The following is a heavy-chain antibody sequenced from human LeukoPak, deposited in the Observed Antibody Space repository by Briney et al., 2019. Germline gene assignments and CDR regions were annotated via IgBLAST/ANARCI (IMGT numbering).Heavy chain of an antibody. CDR2: MSYDGSNK. D-gene: IGHD3-22*01. J-gene: IGHJ4*02. V-gene: IGHV3-30*18. CDR1: GFTFSSSG. Sequence: GGSLRLSCAASGFTFSSSGMHWVRQAPGKGLEWVAGMSYDGSNKYYADSVKDRFTISRDNSKNTLYLQMNSPRAEDTAVYYCAKAPDSTGYYFQDYWGQGTLVTVPS. CDR3: AKAPDSTGYYFQDY.